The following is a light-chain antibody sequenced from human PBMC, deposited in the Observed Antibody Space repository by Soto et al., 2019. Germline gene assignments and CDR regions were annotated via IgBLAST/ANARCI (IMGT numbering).Light chain of an antibody. J-gene: IGKJ2*03. CDR3: MQVLQSLYS. V-gene: IGKV2-28*01. CDR2: LGS. Sequence: VMTQSPLSLSVTPGEPASISCRSSQSLLHSNGYSYLDWYLQKPGQSPQLLIYLGSNRASGVPDRFSGSGSGTDFTLRISRVEAEDVGDYYCMQVLQSLYSFGQGTKLEIK. CDR1: QSLLHSNGYSY.